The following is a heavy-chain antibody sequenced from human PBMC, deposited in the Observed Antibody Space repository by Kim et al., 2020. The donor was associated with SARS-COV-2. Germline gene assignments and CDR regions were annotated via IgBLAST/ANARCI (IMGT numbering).Heavy chain of an antibody. D-gene: IGHD6-19*01. CDR3: ASGTYSSGWYIDY. Sequence: NYAQKCQGRVAMTRDTSISTAYMELSRLRSDDTAVYYCASGTYSSGWYIDYWGQGTLVTVSS. V-gene: IGHV1-2*02. J-gene: IGHJ4*02.